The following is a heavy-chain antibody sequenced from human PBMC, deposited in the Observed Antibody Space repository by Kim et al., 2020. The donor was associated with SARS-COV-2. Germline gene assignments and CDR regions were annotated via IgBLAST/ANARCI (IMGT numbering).Heavy chain of an antibody. Sequence: INEQKFQGRVTMTEDTSTDTAYMERRSLRSEDTAVYYCATEILTVGAFDIWGQGTMVTVSS. J-gene: IGHJ3*02. CDR3: ATEILTVGAFDI. D-gene: IGHD4-17*01. V-gene: IGHV1-24*01.